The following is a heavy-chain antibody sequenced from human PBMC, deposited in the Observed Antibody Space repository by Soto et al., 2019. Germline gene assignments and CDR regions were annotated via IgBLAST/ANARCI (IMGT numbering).Heavy chain of an antibody. J-gene: IGHJ3*02. D-gene: IGHD6-13*01. CDR3: QQLDFDNDAFDI. CDR1: GGSISSSSYY. Sequence: QLQLQESGPGLVKPSETLSLTCTVSGGSISSSSYYWGWIRQPPGKGLEWIGSIYYSGSTYYNPSLKSRVTISVDTSKNQFSLKLSSVTAADTAVYYCQQLDFDNDAFDIWGQGTMVTVSS. V-gene: IGHV4-39*01. CDR2: IYYSGST.